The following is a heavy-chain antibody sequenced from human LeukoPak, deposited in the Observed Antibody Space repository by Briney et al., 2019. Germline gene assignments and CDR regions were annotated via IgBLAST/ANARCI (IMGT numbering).Heavy chain of an antibody. CDR2: IIPIFGTA. CDR1: GGTFSSYA. D-gene: IGHD6-6*01. Sequence: SVKVSCKASGGTFSSYAISWVRQAPRQGLEWMGRIIPIFGTANYAQKFQGRVTITTDESTSTAYMELSSLRSEDTAVYYCARVGQLVADAFDIWGQGTMVTVSS. J-gene: IGHJ3*02. CDR3: ARVGQLVADAFDI. V-gene: IGHV1-69*05.